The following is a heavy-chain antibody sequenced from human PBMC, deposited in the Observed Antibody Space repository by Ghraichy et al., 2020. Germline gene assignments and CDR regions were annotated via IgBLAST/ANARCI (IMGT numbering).Heavy chain of an antibody. CDR1: GGSFSGYY. V-gene: IGHV4-34*01. CDR3: ARDDYVWGSYRYSPSGLFVY. Sequence: GSLRLSCAVYGGSFSGYYWSWIRQPPGKGLEWIGEINHSGSTNYNPSLKSRVTISVDTSKNQFSLKLSSVTAADTAVYYCARDDYVWGSYRYSPSGLFVYWGQGTLVTVSS. CDR2: INHSGST. J-gene: IGHJ4*02. D-gene: IGHD3-16*02.